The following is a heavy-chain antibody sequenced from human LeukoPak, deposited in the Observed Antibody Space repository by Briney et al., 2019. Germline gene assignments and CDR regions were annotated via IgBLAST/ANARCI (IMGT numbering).Heavy chain of an antibody. J-gene: IGHJ4*02. CDR1: GGSISSYY. V-gene: IGHV4-59*08. D-gene: IGHD6-19*01. Sequence: PSETLSLTCTVSGGSISSYYWSWIRQPPGKGLEWIGYIYYSGSTNYNPSLKSRVTISVDTSKNQFSLKLSSVTAADTAVYYCARHAPIAVAGTWVDYRGQGTLVTVSS. CDR2: IYYSGST. CDR3: ARHAPIAVAGTWVDY.